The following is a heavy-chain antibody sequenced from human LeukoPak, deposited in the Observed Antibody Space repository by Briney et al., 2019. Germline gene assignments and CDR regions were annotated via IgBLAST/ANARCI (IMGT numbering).Heavy chain of an antibody. Sequence: PGGSLRLSCAASGFTFSSCGMHWVRQAPGKGLEWVAGISYDGRDKYYADSVKGRFTISRDNSKNTLYLQMNSLRDEDTAMYYCAKGHSSSSEGGYWGQGTLVTVSS. J-gene: IGHJ4*02. D-gene: IGHD6-6*01. CDR2: ISYDGRDK. V-gene: IGHV3-30*18. CDR1: GFTFSSCG. CDR3: AKGHSSSSEGGY.